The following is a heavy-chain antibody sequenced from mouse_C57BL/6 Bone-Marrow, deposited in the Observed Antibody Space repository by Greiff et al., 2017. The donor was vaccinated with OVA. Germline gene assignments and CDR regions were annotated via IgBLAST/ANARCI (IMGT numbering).Heavy chain of an antibody. CDR1: GFSFNTYA. V-gene: IGHV10-1*01. J-gene: IGHJ3*01. CDR2: IRSKSNNYAT. Sequence: DVKLVESGGGLVQPKGSLKLSCAASGFSFNTYAMNWVRQAPGKGLEWVARIRSKSNNYATYYADSVKDRFTISRDDSESMLYLQMNNLKTEDTAMYYCVGRGPWFAYWGQGTLVTVSA. CDR3: VGRGPWFAY. D-gene: IGHD3-3*01.